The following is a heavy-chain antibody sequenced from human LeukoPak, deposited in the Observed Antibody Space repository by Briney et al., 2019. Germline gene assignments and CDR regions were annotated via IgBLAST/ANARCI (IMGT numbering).Heavy chain of an antibody. Sequence: PGGSLRLSCASSSFTFSKTWMSWVRQAPGKGLEWVGRVKSEIEGGTTEYAAPVKGRFTISRDDPKKTVSLQMNSLKTEDTAMYFCTTELYCSSTTCPLTFDTWGQGTLVTVSS. V-gene: IGHV3-15*01. CDR1: SFTFSKTW. D-gene: IGHD2-2*01. CDR2: VKSEIEGGTT. J-gene: IGHJ4*02. CDR3: TTELYCSSTTCPLTFDT.